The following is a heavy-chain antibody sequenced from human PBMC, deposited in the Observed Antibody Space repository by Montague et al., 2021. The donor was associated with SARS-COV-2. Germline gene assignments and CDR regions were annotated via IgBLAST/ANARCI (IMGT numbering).Heavy chain of an antibody. Sequence: SETLSLTCAVYGGSFSGYYWGWIRQPPGKGLEWIGEINHSGSANYNPSLKSRVTILVDTSKNQFSLKLSSVTAADTAVYYCARVRYYGSGTSLGMDVWGQGTTVTVSS. J-gene: IGHJ6*02. CDR1: GGSFSGYY. CDR3: ARVRYYGSGTSLGMDV. V-gene: IGHV4-34*01. CDR2: INHSGSA. D-gene: IGHD3-10*01.